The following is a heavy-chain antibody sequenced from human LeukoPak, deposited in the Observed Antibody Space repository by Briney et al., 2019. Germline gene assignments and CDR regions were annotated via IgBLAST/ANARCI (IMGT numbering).Heavy chain of an antibody. CDR2: ISSSSSYI. CDR1: GFTFSSYN. V-gene: IGHV3-21*01. Sequence: GGSLRLSCAASGFTFSSYNMNWVRQAPGKGLEWVSYISSSSSYIYYADSVKGRFTISRDNAKNSLYLQMNSLRAEDTAVYYCAELGITMIGGVWGKGTTVTISS. J-gene: IGHJ6*04. D-gene: IGHD3-10*02. CDR3: AELGITMIGGV.